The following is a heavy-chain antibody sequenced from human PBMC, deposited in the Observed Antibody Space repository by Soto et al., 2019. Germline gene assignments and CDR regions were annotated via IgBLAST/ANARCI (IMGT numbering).Heavy chain of an antibody. D-gene: IGHD2-2*01. CDR2: MNPNSGNT. Sequence: ASVKVSCKASGYTFTSYDINWVRQATGQGLEWMGWMNPNSGNTGYAQKFQGRVTMTRNTSISTAYMELSSLRSEDTAVYYCASGTHCSSTSCYYYYGMDVWGQGTTVTVSS. CDR3: ASGTHCSSTSCYYYYGMDV. V-gene: IGHV1-8*01. CDR1: GYTFTSYD. J-gene: IGHJ6*02.